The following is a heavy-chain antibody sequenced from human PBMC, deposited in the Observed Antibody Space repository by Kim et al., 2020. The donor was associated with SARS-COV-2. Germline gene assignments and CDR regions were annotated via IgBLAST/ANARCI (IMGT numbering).Heavy chain of an antibody. D-gene: IGHD7-27*01. V-gene: IGHV4-59*01. J-gene: IGHJ4*02. CDR3: ARVRGGLANWGFSQYYFDY. CDR1: GGSISSYY. Sequence: SETLSLTCTVSGGSISSYYWSWIRQPPGKGLEWIGYIYYSGSTNYNPSLKSRVTISVDTSKNQFSLKLSSVTAADTAVYYCARVRGGLANWGFSQYYFDYWGQGTLVTVSS. CDR2: IYYSGST.